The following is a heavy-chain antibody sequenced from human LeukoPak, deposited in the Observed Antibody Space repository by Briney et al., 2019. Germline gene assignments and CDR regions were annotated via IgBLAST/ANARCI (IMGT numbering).Heavy chain of an antibody. Sequence: GGSLRLSCAASGFTFSSYWMSWVRQAPGKGLEWVAVISYDGSNKYYADSVKGRFTISRDNSKNTLYLQMNSLRAEDTAVYYCARDVEYSVHYDLDYWGQGTLVTVSS. CDR1: GFTFSSYW. CDR2: ISYDGSNK. J-gene: IGHJ4*02. D-gene: IGHD3-3*01. V-gene: IGHV3-30*03. CDR3: ARDVEYSVHYDLDY.